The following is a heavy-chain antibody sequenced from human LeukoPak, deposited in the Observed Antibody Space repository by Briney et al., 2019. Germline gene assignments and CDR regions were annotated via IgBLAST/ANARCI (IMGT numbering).Heavy chain of an antibody. Sequence: GRSLRLSCAASGFTFSSYRMNWVRQAPGKGLEWVSSISSRSSYIYYADSLKGRFTISRDNAKNSLYLNIHSLRAEDTAVYYCARDRADPDYGDYVFAYWGQGTLVTVSS. CDR1: GFTFSSYR. CDR3: ARDRADPDYGDYVFAY. J-gene: IGHJ4*02. D-gene: IGHD4-17*01. V-gene: IGHV3-21*01. CDR2: ISSRSSYI.